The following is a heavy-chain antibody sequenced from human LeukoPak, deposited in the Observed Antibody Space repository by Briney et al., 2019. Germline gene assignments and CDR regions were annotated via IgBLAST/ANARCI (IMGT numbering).Heavy chain of an antibody. V-gene: IGHV4-31*03. J-gene: IGHJ4*02. D-gene: IGHD5-24*01. CDR3: ARGVRDGYKTFDY. Sequence: SETLSLTCTVSGGSVNNAAYYWSWIRQHPGKGLEWIGHIDYRGRSNYNPSLKSRVTVSVDTSENQFSLRLSSVTTADTAVYYCARGVRDGYKTFDYWGQGTLVTVSS. CDR1: GGSVNNAAYY. CDR2: IDYRGRS.